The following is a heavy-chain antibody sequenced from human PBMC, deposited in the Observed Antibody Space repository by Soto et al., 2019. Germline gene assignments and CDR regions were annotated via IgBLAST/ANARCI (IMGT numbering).Heavy chain of an antibody. D-gene: IGHD6-13*01. V-gene: IGHV4-39*01. CDR2: IYYSGST. J-gene: IGHJ6*02. CDR1: GGSISRSSYY. CDR3: AMLAEAGYYYYGMDV. Sequence: SETLSLTCTVSGGSISRSSYYWGWIRQPPGKGQEWIGSIYYSGSTYYNPSLKSRVTISVDTSKNQFSLKLSSVTAADTAVYYCAMLAEAGYYYYGMDVWGQGTTVTVSS.